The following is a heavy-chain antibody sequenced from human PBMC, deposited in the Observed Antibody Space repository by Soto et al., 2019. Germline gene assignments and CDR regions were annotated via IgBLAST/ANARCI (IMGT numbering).Heavy chain of an antibody. J-gene: IGHJ5*02. CDR3: AREAPIVVLQATIGLGVSWFDP. D-gene: IGHD2-2*02. CDR1: GFSFGSYW. CDR2: IQNDGSAM. Sequence: EVQLVESGGGLVRPGGSLRLSCEGTGFSFGSYWMTWVRQAPGKGLEWVANIQNDGSAMRYVDSVRGRFTIFRDNARKSVFLQMNSLRAEDTAVYYCAREAPIVVLQATIGLGVSWFDPGGQGTLVTVSS. V-gene: IGHV3-7*01.